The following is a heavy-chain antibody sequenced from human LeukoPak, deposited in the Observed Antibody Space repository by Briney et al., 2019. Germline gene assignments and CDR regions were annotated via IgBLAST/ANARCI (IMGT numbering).Heavy chain of an antibody. V-gene: IGHV1-8*01. CDR3: ATDSPTIFGGGFDY. CDR2: MNPNSGNT. D-gene: IGHD3-3*01. Sequence: ASVKVSCKASGYTFTSYDINWVRQATGQGLEWMGWMNPNSGNTGYAQKFQGRVTMTRNTSISTAYMELSSLRSEDTAVYYCATDSPTIFGGGFDYWGQGTLVTVSS. J-gene: IGHJ4*02. CDR1: GYTFTSYD.